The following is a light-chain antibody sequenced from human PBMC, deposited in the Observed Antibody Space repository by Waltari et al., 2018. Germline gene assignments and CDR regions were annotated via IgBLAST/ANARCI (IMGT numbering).Light chain of an antibody. CDR2: GAS. V-gene: IGKV3-15*01. CDR1: QSVRTN. J-gene: IGKJ1*01. CDR3: QQYDNWPPWT. Sequence: EVVMTQSPATLSVSPGQRATLSCRASQSVRTNVAWYQQKPGQAPRLLIYGASTSATEIPARFSGSGSGKEFSLTISSLQSEDFAVYFCQQYDNWPPWTFGQGTKVEIK.